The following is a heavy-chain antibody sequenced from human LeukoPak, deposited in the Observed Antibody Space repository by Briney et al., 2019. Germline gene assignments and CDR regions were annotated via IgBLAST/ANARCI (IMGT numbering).Heavy chain of an antibody. CDR1: GFTFSSHW. CDR2: INPDGSIA. V-gene: IGHV3-74*01. CDR3: VREGFFDY. J-gene: IGHJ4*02. Sequence: GGSLRLSCAASGFTFSSHWMYWIRQSPGKGLLWVARINPDGSIADYTDSVKGRFTISRDNVKNTLYLQMNSLRAEDTAVYYCVREGFFDYWGQGALVTVSS.